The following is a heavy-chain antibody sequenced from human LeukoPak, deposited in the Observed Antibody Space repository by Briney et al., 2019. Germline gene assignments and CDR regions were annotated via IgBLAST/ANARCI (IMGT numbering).Heavy chain of an antibody. J-gene: IGHJ4*02. CDR2: IYPGDSDT. CDR3: ARSFSPVAAPDY. CDR1: GYGFTSYW. D-gene: IGHD6-13*01. V-gene: IGHV5-51*01. Sequence: GESLQISSQGSGYGFTSYWIGWVRQMPGKGLEWMGIIYPGDSDTRYSPSFQGQVNISADKSISTAYLQWSSLKASDTAMYYCARSFSPVAAPDYWGQGTLVTVSS.